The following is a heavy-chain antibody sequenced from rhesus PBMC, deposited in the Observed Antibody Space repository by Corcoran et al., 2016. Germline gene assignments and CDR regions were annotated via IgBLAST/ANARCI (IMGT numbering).Heavy chain of an antibody. V-gene: IGHV4S10*01. D-gene: IGHD5-24*01. Sequence: QVQLQESGPGVVKPSETLSLTCAVSGGSISDSYRWSWIRQPPGKGLEWIGYFYGSRPTTTYTPSLTGRVTISKDTSKTQFSLKLSSVTAADPAVYYCARVGTVSSFDYWGQGVLVTVSS. CDR1: GGSISDSYR. CDR3: ARVGTVSSFDY. J-gene: IGHJ4*01. CDR2: FYGSRPTT.